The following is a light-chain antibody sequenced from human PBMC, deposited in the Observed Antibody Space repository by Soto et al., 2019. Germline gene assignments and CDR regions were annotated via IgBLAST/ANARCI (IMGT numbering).Light chain of an antibody. V-gene: IGLV2-14*01. J-gene: IGLJ1*01. CDR3: SSFTSSRAYV. CDR1: SSDVGNYNY. CDR2: EVS. Sequence: SVVTQPGSVSGSPGQSVTISCTGTSSDVGNYNYVSWYQQQSGKAPKLIIYEVSNRPSGVSNRFSGSKSGNTASLTISGLQAEDEADYYCSSFTSSRAYVFGIGTKVTVL.